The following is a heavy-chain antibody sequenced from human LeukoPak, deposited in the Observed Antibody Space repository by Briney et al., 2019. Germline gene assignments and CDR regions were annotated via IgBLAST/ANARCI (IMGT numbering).Heavy chain of an antibody. CDR2: INTDGSST. V-gene: IGHV3-74*01. CDR3: ARESGSYLWRSWLNP. CDR1: GFTFSSYW. J-gene: IGHJ5*02. D-gene: IGHD3-16*01. Sequence: GGSLRLSCAASGFTFSSYWMHWVRQAPGKGLVWVSRINTDGSSTTYADSVKGRFTISRGSAKNTLYLQMNSLRAEDTAVYYCARESGSYLWRSWLNPWGQGTLVTVSS.